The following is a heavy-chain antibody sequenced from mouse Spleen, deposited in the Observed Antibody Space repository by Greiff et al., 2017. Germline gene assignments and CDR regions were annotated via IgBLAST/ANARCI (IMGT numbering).Heavy chain of an antibody. D-gene: IGHD2-3*01. J-gene: IGHJ4*01. CDR1: GYSITSDYA. Sequence: EVKLQQSGPGLVKPSQSLSLTCTVTGYSITSDYAWNWIRQFPGNKLEWMGYISYSGSTSYNPSLKSRISITRDTSKNQFFLQLNSVTTEDTATYYCARGDDGYYLFYAMDYWGQGTSVTVSS. V-gene: IGHV3-2*02. CDR3: ARGDDGYYLFYAMDY. CDR2: ISYSGST.